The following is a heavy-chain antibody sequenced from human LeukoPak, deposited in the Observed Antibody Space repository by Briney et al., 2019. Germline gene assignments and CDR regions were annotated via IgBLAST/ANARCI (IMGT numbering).Heavy chain of an antibody. D-gene: IGHD6-19*01. J-gene: IGHJ5*02. CDR2: ISQSGGT. V-gene: IGHV4-34*01. CDR1: GGSISSYY. CDR3: ARAGEWLMRGWFDP. Sequence: SETLSLTCTVSGGSISSYYWSWIRQPPGKGLEWIGEISQSGGTNYNPSLKGRVTIFVDTAKSQISLNLSSVTAADTAVYYCARAGEWLMRGWFDPWGPGTQVTASS.